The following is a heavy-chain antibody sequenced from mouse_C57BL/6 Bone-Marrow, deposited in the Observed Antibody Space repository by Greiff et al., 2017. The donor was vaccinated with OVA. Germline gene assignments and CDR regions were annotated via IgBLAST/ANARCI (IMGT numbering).Heavy chain of an antibody. CDR2: IYPGSGST. Sequence: QVQLQQSGAELSRPGASVQMSCKASGYTFTSYWITWVKQRPGQGLEWIGDIYPGSGSTNYNEKFKSKATLTVDTSSSTAYMQLSSLTSEDSAVYYCARSGPWLDYWGQGTTLTVSS. V-gene: IGHV1-55*01. CDR1: GYTFTSYW. CDR3: ARSGPWLDY. J-gene: IGHJ2*01.